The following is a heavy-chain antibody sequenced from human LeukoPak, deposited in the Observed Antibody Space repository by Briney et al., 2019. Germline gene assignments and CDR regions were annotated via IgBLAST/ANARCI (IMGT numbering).Heavy chain of an antibody. J-gene: IGHJ5*02. D-gene: IGHD6-13*01. CDR1: GGSISSYY. CDR3: ARVSRANWFDP. CDR2: IYYSGST. Sequence: PSETLSLTCTVSGGSISSYYWSWIRQPPGKGLEWIGYIYYSGSTNYNPSLKSRVTISVDTSENQFSLRLSSVTAADTAVYYCARVSRANWFDPWGQGTLVTVSS. V-gene: IGHV4-59*01.